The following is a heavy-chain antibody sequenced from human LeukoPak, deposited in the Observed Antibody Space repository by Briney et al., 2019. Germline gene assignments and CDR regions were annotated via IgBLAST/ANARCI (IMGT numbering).Heavy chain of an antibody. V-gene: IGHV4-39*07. CDR3: AGDCGGDCRDY. D-gene: IGHD2-21*02. CDR2: IYHSGTT. Sequence: SETLSLTCTVSGGSIRSSSHYWGWIRQPPGEGLEWIGIIYHSGTTYYNASLKSRVTISVDTSKNQFSLKLSSVTAADTAVYYCAGDCGGDCRDYWGQGTLVTVSS. CDR1: GGSIRSSSHY. J-gene: IGHJ4*02.